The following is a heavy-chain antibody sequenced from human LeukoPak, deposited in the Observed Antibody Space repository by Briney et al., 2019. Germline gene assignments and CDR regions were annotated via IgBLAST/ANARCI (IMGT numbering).Heavy chain of an antibody. Sequence: ASETLSLTCAVYGGSFSGYYWSWIRQPPGKGLEWIGYIYYSGSTNYNPSLKSRVTISVDTSKNQFSLKLSSVTAADTAVYYCARGRFLEWLLYKRWGQGTLVTVSS. CDR1: GGSFSGYY. J-gene: IGHJ4*02. CDR2: IYYSGST. V-gene: IGHV4-59*01. D-gene: IGHD3-3*01. CDR3: ARGRFLEWLLYKR.